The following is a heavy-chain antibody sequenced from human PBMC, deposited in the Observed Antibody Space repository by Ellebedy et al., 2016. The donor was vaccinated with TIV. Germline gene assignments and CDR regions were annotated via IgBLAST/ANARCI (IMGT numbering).Heavy chain of an antibody. V-gene: IGHV3-11*01. Sequence: GESLKISCAASGFTFSDYYMSWIRQAPGKGLEWVSYISSSGSTIYYADSVKGRFTISRDNSKNTLYLQMNSLRAEDTAVYYCARVSGSGVCYNCWFDPWGQGTLVTVSS. CDR2: ISSSGSTI. CDR3: ARVSGSGVCYNCWFDP. J-gene: IGHJ5*02. D-gene: IGHD2-8*02. CDR1: GFTFSDYY.